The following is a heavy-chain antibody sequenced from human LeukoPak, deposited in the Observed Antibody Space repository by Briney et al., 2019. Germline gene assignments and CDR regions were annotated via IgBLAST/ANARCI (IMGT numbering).Heavy chain of an antibody. D-gene: IGHD2-15*01. J-gene: IGHJ4*02. V-gene: IGHV3-53*01. CDR2: VYSGGRT. CDR3: TRQRWQLPFH. Sequence: GGSLRLSFAASGFSVSSNYMSCVRQAPGKGLEYISVVYSGGRTYYSDSVKGRFTISRDIPKNTLYLQMNSLKAEDTAVYYCTRQRWQLPFHCGQGTLVTVSS. CDR1: GFSVSSNY.